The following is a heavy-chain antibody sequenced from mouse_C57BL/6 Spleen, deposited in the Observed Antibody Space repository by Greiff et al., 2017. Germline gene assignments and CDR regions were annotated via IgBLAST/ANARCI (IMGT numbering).Heavy chain of an antibody. Sequence: QVQLQQPGAELVKPGASVKLSCKASGYTFTSYWMHWVKQRPGQGLEWIGMIHPNSGSTNYNEKFKSKATLTVYKSSSTAYMQLSSLTSEDSAVYYCARSGTTVGAPYLDYWGQGTTLTVSS. CDR3: ARSGTTVGAPYLDY. V-gene: IGHV1-64*01. J-gene: IGHJ2*01. CDR1: GYTFTSYW. D-gene: IGHD1-1*01. CDR2: IHPNSGST.